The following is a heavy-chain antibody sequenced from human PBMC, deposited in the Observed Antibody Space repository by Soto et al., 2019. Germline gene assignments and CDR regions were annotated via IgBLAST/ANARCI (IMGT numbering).Heavy chain of an antibody. CDR1: GYTFTSYD. D-gene: IGHD1-1*01. J-gene: IGHJ4*02. Sequence: ASVKVSCKASGYTFTSYDIDWGRQATGQGLEWMGWMNPNTGNSGYAQKFQGRVTMTSDTSISTAHMELSSLRSEDTAVYYCARRAETNGWNGFGADKYYFDFWGQGTLVTVSS. CDR3: ARRAETNGWNGFGADKYYFDF. CDR2: MNPNTGNS. V-gene: IGHV1-8*01.